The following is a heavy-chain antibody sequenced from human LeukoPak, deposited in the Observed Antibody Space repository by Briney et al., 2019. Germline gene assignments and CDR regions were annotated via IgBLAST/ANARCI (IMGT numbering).Heavy chain of an antibody. CDR1: GFTFSKYA. D-gene: IGHD5-24*01. CDR3: ARAGDGYNYYRH. Sequence: GGSLRLSCAASGFTFSKYAMTWVRQAPGKGLEWVSVIYSGGSTYYADSVKGRFTISRDNSKNTLYLQMNSLRAEDTAVYYCARAGDGYNYYRHWGQGTLVTVSS. J-gene: IGHJ4*02. V-gene: IGHV3-53*01. CDR2: IYSGGST.